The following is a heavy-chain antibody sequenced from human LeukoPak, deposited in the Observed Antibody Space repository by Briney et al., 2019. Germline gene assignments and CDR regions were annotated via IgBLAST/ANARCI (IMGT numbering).Heavy chain of an antibody. CDR3: ASEGSIGGALDY. CDR1: GFTFSSYA. J-gene: IGHJ4*02. CDR2: ISYDGSNK. D-gene: IGHD3-10*01. V-gene: IGHV3-30-3*01. Sequence: GGSLRLSCAASGFTFSSYAMHWVRQAPGKGLEWVTVISYDGSNKYYADSVKGRFTIPRDNSKNTLYLQMNSLRAEDTAVYYCASEGSIGGALDYLGQGTLVTVS.